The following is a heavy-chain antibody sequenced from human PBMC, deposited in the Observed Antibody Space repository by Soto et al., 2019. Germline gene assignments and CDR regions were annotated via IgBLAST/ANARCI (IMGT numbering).Heavy chain of an antibody. J-gene: IGHJ4*02. CDR2: ISFDGSNK. CDR3: ASRTGYSSSFRIVC. CDR1: GFTFSSYA. Sequence: QVQLVESGGGVVQPGRSLRLSCAASGFTFSSYALHWVRQAPGKGLEWVSLISFDGSNKYYADSVTGRFTISRDNSPDTLYLQMNSLRAKDTALYYFASRTGYSSSFRIVCWGQGILVTVSS. V-gene: IGHV3-30-3*01. D-gene: IGHD2-15*01.